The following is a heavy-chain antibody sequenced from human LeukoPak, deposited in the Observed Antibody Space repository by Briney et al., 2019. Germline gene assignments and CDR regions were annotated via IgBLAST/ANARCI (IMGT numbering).Heavy chain of an antibody. J-gene: IGHJ5*02. CDR2: ISNDGSTI. Sequence: GGSLRLSCAASGFTFRSYWMHWVRQAPGKGLVWVSRISNDGSTINYADTVKGRFTISRDNVNNTLYLQMNSLRAEDTAVYYCAPNWFDPRGQGTLVTVSS. CDR1: GFTFRSYW. CDR3: APNWFDP. V-gene: IGHV3-74*01.